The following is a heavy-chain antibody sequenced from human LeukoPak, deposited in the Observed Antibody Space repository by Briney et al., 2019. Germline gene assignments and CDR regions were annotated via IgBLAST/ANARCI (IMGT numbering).Heavy chain of an antibody. CDR1: GFTFSTAW. J-gene: IGHJ4*02. CDR3: TADVLESSGYPFDY. Sequence: SGGSLRLSCAASGFTFSTAWMSWVRQAPGKGLEGVGLIKTKAEGETTDYPAPVKGRISISRDDSKTTVYLQMNSLKTEDTAVYYCTADVLESSGYPFDYWGQGTLVTVS. V-gene: IGHV3-15*01. D-gene: IGHD3-22*01. CDR2: IKTKAEGETT.